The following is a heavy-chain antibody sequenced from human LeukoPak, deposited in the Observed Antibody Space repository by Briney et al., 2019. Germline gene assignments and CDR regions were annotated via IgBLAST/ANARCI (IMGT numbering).Heavy chain of an antibody. CDR2: ISTYNGDT. CDR3: ARGPRGYRDRGYDAFDI. CDR1: GYIFTSYG. V-gene: IGHV1-18*01. D-gene: IGHD1-1*01. J-gene: IGHJ3*02. Sequence: GASVKVSCKASGYIFTSYGISWVRQAPGHGLEWMGWISTYNGDTNYAQKLQGRVTMTTDTSTSTAYMELRSLRSDDTAVYYCARGPRGYRDRGYDAFDIWGQGTMVSVSS.